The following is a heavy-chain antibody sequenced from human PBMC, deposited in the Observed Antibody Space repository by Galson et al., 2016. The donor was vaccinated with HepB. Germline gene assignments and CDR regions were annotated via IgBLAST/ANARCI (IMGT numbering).Heavy chain of an antibody. V-gene: IGHV6-1*01. J-gene: IGHJ4*02. CDR1: GDSVSSNSAT. Sequence: CAISGDSVSSNSATWNWIRQSQSRGLEWLGRPYYRSQWYNDYAVSVKSRVTINPDTSKNQFSLHLNSVTPEATAVYYCARGTSAWSKWGQGTLVTGSS. CDR2: PYYRSQWYN. CDR3: ARGTSAWSK. D-gene: IGHD1-26*01.